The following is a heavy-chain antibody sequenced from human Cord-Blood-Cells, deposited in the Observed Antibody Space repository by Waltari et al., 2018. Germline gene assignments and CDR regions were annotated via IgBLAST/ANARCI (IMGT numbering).Heavy chain of an antibody. D-gene: IGHD2-2*02. CDR3: ARGGGDIVVVPAAIIFDY. CDR2: IIPIFGTA. V-gene: IGHV1-69*01. CDR1: GGTFSSYA. J-gene: IGHJ4*02. Sequence: QVPLVQSGAEVKKPGSSVKVSCKASGGTFSSYAISWVRQAAGQGLEWRGGIIPIFGTANYAQKFQGRVTITADESTSTAYMELSSLRSEDTAVYYCARGGGDIVVVPAAIIFDYWGQGTLVTVSS.